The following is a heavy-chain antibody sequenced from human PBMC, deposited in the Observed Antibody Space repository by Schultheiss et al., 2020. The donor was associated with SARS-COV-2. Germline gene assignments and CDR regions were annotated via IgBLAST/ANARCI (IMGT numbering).Heavy chain of an antibody. J-gene: IGHJ5*02. CDR2: IYYSGST. V-gene: IGHV4-31*03. Sequence: SETLSLTCTVSGGSISSGGYYWSWIRQHPGKGLEWIGYIYYSGSTYYNPSLKSRVTISVDRSKNQVSLKLSSVTGADTAVYFCARDRSWFDPWGQGTLVTVSS. CDR3: ARDRSWFDP. CDR1: GGSISSGGYY.